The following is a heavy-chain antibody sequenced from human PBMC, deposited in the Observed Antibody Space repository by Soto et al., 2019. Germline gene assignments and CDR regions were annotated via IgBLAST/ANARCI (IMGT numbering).Heavy chain of an antibody. D-gene: IGHD3-3*01. Sequence: GGSLRLSCAASGFTFSTYAMTWVRQAPGKGLEWVSIISSSGDATYYLDSVKGRFTISRDNSRNTLNLQMNSLRAEDTAVYYCAKNGDFWSWGMDVWGQGTTVTVSS. J-gene: IGHJ6*02. CDR1: GFTFSTYA. V-gene: IGHV3-23*01. CDR2: ISSSGDAT. CDR3: AKNGDFWSWGMDV.